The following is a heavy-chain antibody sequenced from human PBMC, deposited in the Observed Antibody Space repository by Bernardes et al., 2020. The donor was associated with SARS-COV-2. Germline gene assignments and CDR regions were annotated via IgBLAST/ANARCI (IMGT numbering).Heavy chain of an antibody. V-gene: IGHV3-23*01. D-gene: IGHD5-18*01. CDR1: GFIFSRNA. J-gene: IGHJ6*02. Sequence: GESLKISCAASGFIFSRNAMTWVRQAPGKGLEWVSGISGSGGSTYYADSVKGRFTISRDNSNNTLYLEMNSLKADDTAIYFCAKCIQGSYAMDVWGQGTTVTVSS. CDR2: ISGSGGST. CDR3: AKCIQGSYAMDV.